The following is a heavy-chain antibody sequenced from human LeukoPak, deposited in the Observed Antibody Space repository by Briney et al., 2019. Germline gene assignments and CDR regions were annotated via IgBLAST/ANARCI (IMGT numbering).Heavy chain of an antibody. D-gene: IGHD3-10*01. CDR1: GFTFSSYW. J-gene: IGHJ6*02. V-gene: IGHV3-7*01. CDR3: AREAGESLYQYYGMDV. Sequence: GGSLRLSCVASGFTFSSYWMSWVRQAPGKELEWVANIKQDGGEKYYLDSVKGRFTISRDNAKNSLYLQMSSLRAGDTAVYYCAREAGESLYQYYGMDVWGQGTTVTVSS. CDR2: IKQDGGEK.